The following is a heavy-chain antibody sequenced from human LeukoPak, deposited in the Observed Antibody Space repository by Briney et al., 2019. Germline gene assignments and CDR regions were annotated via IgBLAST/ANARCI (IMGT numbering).Heavy chain of an antibody. J-gene: IGHJ4*02. D-gene: IGHD6-13*01. CDR3: APPPAAGTSN. CDR2: IYSGGST. Sequence: PGGSLRLSCAASGFTLSSNYMSWVRQAPGKGLEWVSVIYSGGSTYYADSVKGRFTISRHNSKNTLYLQMNSLRAEDPAVYYWAPPPAAGTSNWGQGTLVTVSS. V-gene: IGHV3-53*04. CDR1: GFTLSSNY.